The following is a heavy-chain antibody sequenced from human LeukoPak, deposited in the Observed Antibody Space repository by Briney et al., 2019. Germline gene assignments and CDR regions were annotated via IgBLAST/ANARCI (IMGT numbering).Heavy chain of an antibody. V-gene: IGHV3-23*01. Sequence: GGSLRLSCVASGFTFSSYGMTWVRQAPGKGLEWVASITGRGTNTYYADAVRGRFTISRDNSRNTVFLQMSSLTVDDTAVYYCANLQYWGQGSLVVVS. CDR2: ITGRGTNT. CDR1: GFTFSSYG. CDR3: ANLQY. J-gene: IGHJ1*01.